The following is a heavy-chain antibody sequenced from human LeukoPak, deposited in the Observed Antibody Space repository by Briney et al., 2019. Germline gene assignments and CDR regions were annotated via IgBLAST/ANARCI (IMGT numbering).Heavy chain of an antibody. CDR1: GGSISGYY. CDR2: VYSSGST. Sequence: PSETLALTCTVPGGSISGYYWSWIRQPPREGLGWVWYVYSSGSTYNNPSLKSRVTISVDTSKNHFSLKLRSVTAADTATYYCATATVTRYYYYYMDVWGKGTTVTVSS. D-gene: IGHD4-17*01. J-gene: IGHJ6*03. V-gene: IGHV4-59*01. CDR3: ATATVTRYYYYYMDV.